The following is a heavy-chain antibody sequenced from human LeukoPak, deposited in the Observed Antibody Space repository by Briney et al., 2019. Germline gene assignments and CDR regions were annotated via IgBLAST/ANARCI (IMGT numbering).Heavy chain of an antibody. Sequence: GGSLRLSCAASGFTFDDYAMHWVRQAPGKGLEWVSLISWDGGSTYYADSVKGRFTISRDNSKNSLYLQMNSLRAEDTALYYCAKDHYPYSSGWYDWFDPWGQGTLVTVSS. J-gene: IGHJ5*02. V-gene: IGHV3-43D*03. CDR1: GFTFDDYA. D-gene: IGHD6-19*01. CDR2: ISWDGGST. CDR3: AKDHYPYSSGWYDWFDP.